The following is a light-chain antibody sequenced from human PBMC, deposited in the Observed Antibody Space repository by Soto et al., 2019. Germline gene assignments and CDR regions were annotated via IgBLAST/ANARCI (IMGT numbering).Light chain of an antibody. J-gene: IGLJ2*01. Sequence: QSALTQPASVSGSPGQSITISCTGTSSDVGGYNYVSWYQQYPGKAPKLMIYEVSNRPSGVSNHFSASKSGNTASLTISGLQAEDEADYYCSSYTSSNTVIFCGGTKVTVL. CDR3: SSYTSSNTVI. CDR2: EVS. V-gene: IGLV2-14*01. CDR1: SSDVGGYNY.